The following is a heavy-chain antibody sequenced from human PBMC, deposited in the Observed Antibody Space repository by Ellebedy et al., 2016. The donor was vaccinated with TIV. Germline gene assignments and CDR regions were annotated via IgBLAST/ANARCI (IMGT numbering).Heavy chain of an antibody. V-gene: IGHV3-23*01. D-gene: IGHD1-26*01. Sequence: GESLKISCAASGFTFSSNAMSWVRQAPGKGLERVSSISGNGGNTYYADSVKGRFTISRKNSKNTLYLQMDSLRAEDTAVYYCAKLVGATAGYWGQGTLVTVSS. CDR2: ISGNGGNT. CDR3: AKLVGATAGY. CDR1: GFTFSSNA. J-gene: IGHJ4*02.